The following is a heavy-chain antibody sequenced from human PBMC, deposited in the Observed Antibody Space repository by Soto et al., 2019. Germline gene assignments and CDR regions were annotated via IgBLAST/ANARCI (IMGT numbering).Heavy chain of an antibody. CDR2: ISGSGGST. D-gene: IGHD1-20*01. CDR3: VSYSWNDQNFDY. Sequence: EVQLLDSGGGLVQPGGSLRLSCAASGFTFSSYAMSWVRQAPGKGLEWVSAISGSGGSTYYADSVKGRFAISSDNSENTVYLQMTSLRAEYTAVCYWVSYSWNDQNFDYWCQGDLVTVSS. V-gene: IGHV3-23*01. J-gene: IGHJ4*02. CDR1: GFTFSSYA.